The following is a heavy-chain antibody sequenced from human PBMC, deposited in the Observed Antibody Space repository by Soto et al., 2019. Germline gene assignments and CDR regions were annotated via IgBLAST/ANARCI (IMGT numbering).Heavy chain of an antibody. CDR3: AKDDDSSGYYYTAFDY. CDR2: ISYDGSNK. J-gene: IGHJ4*02. V-gene: IGHV3-30*18. D-gene: IGHD3-22*01. Sequence: PVGSLRLSCAASGFTFSSYGMHWVRQAPGKGLEWVAVISYDGSNKYYADSVKGRFTISRDNSKNTLYLQMNSLRAEDTAVYYCAKDDDSSGYYYTAFDYWGQGTLVTVSS. CDR1: GFTFSSYG.